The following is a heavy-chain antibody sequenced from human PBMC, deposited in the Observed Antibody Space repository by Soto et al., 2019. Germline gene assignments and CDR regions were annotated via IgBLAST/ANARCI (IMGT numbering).Heavy chain of an antibody. D-gene: IGHD3-22*01. J-gene: IGHJ4*02. V-gene: IGHV1-18*04. CDR1: GYTFTSYG. CDR3: ARDPTFYYYDSSEDLDY. CDR2: ISAYNGNT. Sequence: QVQLVQSGAEVKKPGASVKVSCKASGYTFTSYGISWVRQAPGQGLEWMGWISAYNGNTNYAQKLQGRVTMTTDTYTSTAYMELRSLRSDDTAVYYCARDPTFYYYDSSEDLDYWGQGTLVTVSS.